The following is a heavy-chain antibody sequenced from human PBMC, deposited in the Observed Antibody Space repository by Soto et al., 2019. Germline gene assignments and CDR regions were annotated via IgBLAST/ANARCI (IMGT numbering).Heavy chain of an antibody. CDR3: ARGDHMELHDS. J-gene: IGHJ4*02. D-gene: IGHD1-7*01. CDR1: GFNFPTSW. CDR2: IYPGDSDT. Sequence: PGESLKISCQGSGFNFPTSWIAWVRQMPGKGLEWMGIIYPGDSDTRYSQSLQGQVTISADKSTSTAYLQWNSLKASDSAIYYCARGDHMELHDSWGRGTRVTVSS. V-gene: IGHV5-51*01.